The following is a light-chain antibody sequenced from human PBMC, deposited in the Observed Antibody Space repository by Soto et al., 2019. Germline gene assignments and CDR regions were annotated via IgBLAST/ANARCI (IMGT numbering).Light chain of an antibody. CDR3: CSYAGSNYV. CDR2: EDS. V-gene: IGLV2-23*01. CDR1: SSDVGSYNL. Sequence: QSALTQPASVSGSPGQSITISCTGTSSDVGSYNLVSWFQQHPGKAPKLMIYEDSKRPSGVSNRFSGSKSGNTASLTISGLQAEDAADYYCCSYAGSNYVFGTGTKLTVL. J-gene: IGLJ1*01.